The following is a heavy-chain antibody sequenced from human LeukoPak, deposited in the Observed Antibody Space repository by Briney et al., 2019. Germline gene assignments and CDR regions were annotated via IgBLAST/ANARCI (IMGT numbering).Heavy chain of an antibody. D-gene: IGHD3-10*01. CDR2: IYPGDSDT. J-gene: IGHJ4*02. CDR1: GYSFISYW. V-gene: IGHV5-51*01. CDR3: ARRRGGSGSYYNAYFDY. Sequence: GESLKISCMGSGYSFISYWIGWVRQMPGKGLEWMGIIYPGDSDTRYSPSFQGQVTISADKSISTAYLQWSSLKASDTAMYYCARRRGGSGSYYNAYFDYWGQGTLVTVSS.